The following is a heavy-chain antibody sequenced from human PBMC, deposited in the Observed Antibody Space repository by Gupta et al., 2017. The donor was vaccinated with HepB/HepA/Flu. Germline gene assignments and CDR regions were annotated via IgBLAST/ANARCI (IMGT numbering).Heavy chain of an antibody. CDR2: ISDSSNTI. J-gene: IGHJ2*01. CDR3: ASRWYFDL. V-gene: IGHV3-11*04. CDR1: GVTFSDYH. Sequence: QAQLVESGGGLVKPGGSLRLSFAASGVTFSDYHMSWIRQAPGKGLEWVSFISDSSNTIQYADSVKGRFTISRDNARNSLYLQMDSLRVEDTAVYYCASRWYFDLWGRGTLVSVSS.